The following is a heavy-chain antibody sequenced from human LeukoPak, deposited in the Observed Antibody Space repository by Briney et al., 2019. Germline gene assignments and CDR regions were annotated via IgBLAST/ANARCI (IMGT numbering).Heavy chain of an antibody. V-gene: IGHV4-30-2*01. D-gene: IGHD4-23*01. J-gene: IGHJ5*02. CDR1: GGSISSGGYS. CDR3: ARSVAPLGPYNWFDP. Sequence: SETLSLTCAVSGGSISSGGYSWRWIRQPPGKGLEWIGYIYHSGSTYYNPSLKSRVTISVDRSKNQFSLKLSSVTAADTAVYYCARSVAPLGPYNWFDPWGQGTLVTVSS. CDR2: IYHSGST.